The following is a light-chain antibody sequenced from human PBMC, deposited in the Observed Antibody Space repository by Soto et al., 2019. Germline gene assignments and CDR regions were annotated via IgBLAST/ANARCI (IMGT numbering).Light chain of an antibody. Sequence: DIQITQSPSDMSASVGDRVTITCRASQDVSNFLAWFQQRPGKVPKRLIYAATRLESGVPSRFSGIGSGTEFTLTIRRMQPEDFAVDYCQQYGSSLTFGGGTKVDIK. CDR2: AAT. CDR3: QQYGSSLT. J-gene: IGKJ4*01. V-gene: IGKV1-17*03. CDR1: QDVSNF.